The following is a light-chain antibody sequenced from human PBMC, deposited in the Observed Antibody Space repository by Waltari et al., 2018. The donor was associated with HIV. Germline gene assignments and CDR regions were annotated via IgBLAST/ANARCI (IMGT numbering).Light chain of an antibody. CDR2: DVS. Sequence: QSALTQPRSVSGSPGQSVTISCPGTSSDVGGYNFVSWYQQHPGKAPKLVIYDVSKWPSGVPDRFSGSKSGNTASLASSGLQAEDEADYYCCSYTGSYTWVFGGGTELTVL. J-gene: IGLJ3*02. V-gene: IGLV2-11*01. CDR1: SSDVGGYNF. CDR3: CSYTGSYTWV.